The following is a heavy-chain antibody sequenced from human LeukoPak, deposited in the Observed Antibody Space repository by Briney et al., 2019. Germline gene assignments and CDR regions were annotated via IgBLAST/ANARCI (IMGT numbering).Heavy chain of an antibody. D-gene: IGHD2-21*02. CDR1: GFSFNDVV. J-gene: IGHJ6*03. CDR2: ISGDGGTT. Sequence: GGSLRLSCTASGFSFNDVVMQWVRQVPGKNLDWVGLISGDGGTTDYASSVEGRFTISRDNTQKSLFLEMNNLGTEDTALYYCAKSGLGDHGIFTGRGSPYYYYYLDVWGKGTTVIVS. V-gene: IGHV3-43*02. CDR3: AKSGLGDHGIFTGRGSPYYYYYLDV.